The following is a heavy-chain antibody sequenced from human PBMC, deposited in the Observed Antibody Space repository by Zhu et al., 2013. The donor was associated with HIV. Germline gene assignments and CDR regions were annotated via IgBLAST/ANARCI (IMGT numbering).Heavy chain of an antibody. Sequence: QVQLVQSGAEVKKPGSSVKVSCKASGGTFSSYAISWVRQAPGQGLEWMGRIIPILGIANYAQKFQGRVTITADKSTSTAYMELSSLRSEDTAVYYCARMGRDGYNSEEWGQGTLVTVSS. D-gene: IGHD5-12*01. CDR3: ARMGRDGYNSEE. J-gene: IGHJ4*02. CDR2: IIPILGIA. CDR1: GGTFSSYA. V-gene: IGHV1-69*09.